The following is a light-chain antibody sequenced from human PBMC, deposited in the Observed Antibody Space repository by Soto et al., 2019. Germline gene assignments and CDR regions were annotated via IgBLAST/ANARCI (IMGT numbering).Light chain of an antibody. V-gene: IGLV2-14*01. CDR1: SSDVGGYGY. CDR2: DVS. J-gene: IGLJ1*01. Sequence: QSVLTQPAAVSGSPGQSITISCTGTSSDVGGYGYVSWYQQHPGKAPKFMIYDVSNRPSGVSNRFSGSKSGNTASLTISGLQAEDEADYYCCSYTTSNTREIVFGTGTKVTVL. CDR3: CSYTTSNTREIV.